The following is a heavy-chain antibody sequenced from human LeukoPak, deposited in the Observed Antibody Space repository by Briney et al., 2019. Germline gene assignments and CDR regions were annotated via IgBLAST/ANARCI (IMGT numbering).Heavy chain of an antibody. CDR2: IKPDGCEK. J-gene: IGHJ4*02. CDR1: GFTFSSYW. V-gene: IGHV3-7*01. Sequence: GGSLRLSCAASGFTFSSYWMSWVRQSPGKGLEWVANIKPDGCEKYFMDSVKDRFTISRDNAKNALYLEMNSLRAEDTAEYFCARERMYSGSGSTYPYYDYWGQGTLVTVSS. CDR3: ARERMYSGSGSTYPYYDY. D-gene: IGHD3-10*01.